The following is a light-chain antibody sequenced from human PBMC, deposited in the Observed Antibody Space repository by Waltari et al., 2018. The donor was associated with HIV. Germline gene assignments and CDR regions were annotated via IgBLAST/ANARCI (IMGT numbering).Light chain of an antibody. CDR2: GAS. Sequence: EILLTQSPATLSLSPGERATLSCRASQSVTNNFLAWYQHRPGQAPRLLVYGASNRANYIPGRFSGSGSGTDFTLTISRLESDDFAVYYCHQYHSPPYTFGQGTILEIK. CDR3: HQYHSPPYT. J-gene: IGKJ2*01. CDR1: QSVTNNF. V-gene: IGKV3-20*01.